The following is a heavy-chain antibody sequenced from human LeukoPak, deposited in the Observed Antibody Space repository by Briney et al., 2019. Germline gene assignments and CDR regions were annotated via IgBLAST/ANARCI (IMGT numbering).Heavy chain of an antibody. CDR2: IYDSGST. CDR3: AREQKVLNGGDYFDY. CDR1: GGSISSDDYY. J-gene: IGHJ4*02. V-gene: IGHV4-31*03. Sequence: SETLSLTCTVSGGSISSDDYYWTWIRQRPGKGLEWIGYIYDSGSTYYKPSLMSRVTISVDTSKNQFSLKLSSVTAADTAVYYCAREQKVLNGGDYFDYWGQGALVPVSS. D-gene: IGHD3-10*01.